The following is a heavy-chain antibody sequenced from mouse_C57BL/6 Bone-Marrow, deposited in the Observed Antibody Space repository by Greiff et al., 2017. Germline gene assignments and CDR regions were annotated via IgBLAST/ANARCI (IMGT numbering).Heavy chain of an antibody. CDR1: GYTFTDYY. CDR2: IYPGSGNT. Sequence: QVQLQQCGAELVRPGASVKLSCKASGYTFTDYYINWVKQRPGQGLEWIARIYPGSGNTYYNEKFKGKATLTAEKSSSTAYMQLSSLTSEDSAVYFCARTGNDYWGQGTTLTVSS. V-gene: IGHV1-76*01. D-gene: IGHD4-1*01. J-gene: IGHJ2*01. CDR3: ARTGNDY.